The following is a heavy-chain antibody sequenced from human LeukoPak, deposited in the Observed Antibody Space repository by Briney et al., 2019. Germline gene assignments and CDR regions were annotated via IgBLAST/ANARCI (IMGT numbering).Heavy chain of an antibody. Sequence: SETLSLTCTVSGGSISSYYWSWIRQPPGKGLEWIGEINHSGSTNYNPSLKSRVTISVDTSKNQFSLKLSSVTAADTAVYYCARVVQSTDSSGFYLPEYFQHWGQGTLVTVSS. CDR3: ARVVQSTDSSGFYLPEYFQH. CDR1: GGSISSYY. CDR2: INHSGST. V-gene: IGHV4-34*01. D-gene: IGHD3-22*01. J-gene: IGHJ1*01.